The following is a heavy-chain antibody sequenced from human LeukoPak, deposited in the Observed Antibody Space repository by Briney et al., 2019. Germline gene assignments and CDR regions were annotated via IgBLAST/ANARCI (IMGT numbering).Heavy chain of an antibody. CDR3: AREGDILSLATASFFDY. CDR1: GYTFTGYH. CDR2: INPNTGDT. V-gene: IGHV1-2*02. D-gene: IGHD3-9*01. Sequence: ASVKVSCKASGYTFTGYHMHWVRQAPGQGLEWMGWINPNTGDTNYAQKFQGRVTMTRDTSISAAYMELSRLRSDDTAVYYCAREGDILSLATASFFDYWGQGTLVTVSS. J-gene: IGHJ4*02.